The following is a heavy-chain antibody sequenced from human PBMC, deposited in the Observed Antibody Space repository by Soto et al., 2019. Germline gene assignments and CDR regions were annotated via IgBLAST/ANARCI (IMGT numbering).Heavy chain of an antibody. Sequence: QVPLVESGGGVVQHRRSLRLSCAASVFTFSSYAMHWVRQAPGKGREWVAVISYDGSNKYYADSVKGRFTISRDNSKNTMYLQMNSLRAEDTAVYYCARDPDVTGRYYFDYWGQGTLVTVSS. J-gene: IGHJ4*02. V-gene: IGHV3-30-3*01. D-gene: IGHD1-20*01. CDR3: ARDPDVTGRYYFDY. CDR2: ISYDGSNK. CDR1: VFTFSSYA.